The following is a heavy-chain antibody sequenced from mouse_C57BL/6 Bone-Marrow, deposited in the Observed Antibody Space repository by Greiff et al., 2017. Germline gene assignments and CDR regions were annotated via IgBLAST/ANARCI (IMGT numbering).Heavy chain of an antibody. D-gene: IGHD2-2*01. CDR1: GYTFTSYW. CDR3: ARGGGGYPWDFDV. V-gene: IGHV1-69*01. J-gene: IGHJ1*03. CDR2: IDPSDSYT. Sequence: QVQLQQPGAELVMPGASVKLSCKASGYTFTSYWMHWVKQRPGQGLEWIGEIDPSDSYTNYNQKFKGKSTLTVDKSSSTAYMQLSSLTSEDSAVYYCARGGGGYPWDFDVWGTGTTVTVSS.